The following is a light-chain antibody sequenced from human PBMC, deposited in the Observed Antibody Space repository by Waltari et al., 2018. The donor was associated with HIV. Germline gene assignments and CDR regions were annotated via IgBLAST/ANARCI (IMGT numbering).Light chain of an antibody. V-gene: IGLV2-14*01. Sequence: QSALTQPASVSGSPGQSITISCTGTSSDVGAYNYVSWYQQYPGKAPKLMIYEVSNRPSGFSNRFSGSKSGNKASLTISGLQAEDEADYYCSSYTSSSTLVIGGGTKLTVL. CDR2: EVS. CDR3: SSYTSSSTLV. J-gene: IGLJ2*01. CDR1: SSDVGAYNY.